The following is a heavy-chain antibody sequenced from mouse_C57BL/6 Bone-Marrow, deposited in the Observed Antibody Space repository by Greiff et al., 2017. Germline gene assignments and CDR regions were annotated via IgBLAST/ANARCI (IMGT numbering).Heavy chain of an antibody. V-gene: IGHV5-4*01. CDR2: ISDGGSYT. Sequence: EVMLVESGGGLVKPGGSLKLSCAASGFTFSSYAMSWVRQTPEKRLEWVATISDGGSYTYYPDNVKGRFTISRDNAKNNLYLQMGHLKSEDTAMYYCARDAYYYGSSLYFDYWGQGTTLTVSS. J-gene: IGHJ2*01. CDR1: GFTFSSYA. CDR3: ARDAYYYGSSLYFDY. D-gene: IGHD1-1*01.